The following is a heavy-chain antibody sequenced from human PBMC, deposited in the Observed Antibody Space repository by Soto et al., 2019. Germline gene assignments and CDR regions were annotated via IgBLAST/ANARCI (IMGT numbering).Heavy chain of an antibody. CDR1: GDSVSSNSAA. V-gene: IGHV6-1*01. Sequence: SQTLSLTCAISGDSVSSNSAAWNWIRQSPSRGLEWLGRTYYRSKWYNDYAVSVKSRITINPDTSKNQFSLQLNSVTPEDTAVNYCERGGGLSSSWSDYWGRGTLVTVSS. D-gene: IGHD6-13*01. CDR3: ERGGGLSSSWSDY. J-gene: IGHJ4*02. CDR2: TYYRSKWYN.